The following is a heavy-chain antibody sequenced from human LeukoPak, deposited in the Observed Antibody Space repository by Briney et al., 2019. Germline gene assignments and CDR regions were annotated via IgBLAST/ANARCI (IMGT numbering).Heavy chain of an antibody. V-gene: IGHV4-34*01. D-gene: IGHD5-24*01. Sequence: SETLSLTCAVYGGSFSGYYWSWIRQPPGKGLEWIGEINHSGSTNYNPSLKSRVTISVDTSKNQFSLKLSSVTAADTAVYYCARVWGWLQFYLFDYWGQGPWSPSPQ. CDR3: ARVWGWLQFYLFDY. J-gene: IGHJ4*02. CDR1: GGSFSGYY. CDR2: INHSGST.